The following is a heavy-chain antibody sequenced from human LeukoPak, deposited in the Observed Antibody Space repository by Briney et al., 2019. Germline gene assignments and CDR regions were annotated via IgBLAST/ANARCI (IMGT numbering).Heavy chain of an antibody. CDR2: IYHSGST. CDR3: AREGGLNCFDP. Sequence: PSETLSLTCAVSGYSISSGYYWGWIRQPPGKGLEWIGSIYHSGSTYYNPSLKSRVTISVDTSKHQFSLKLSSVTAADTAVYYCAREGGLNCFDPWGQGTLVTVSS. V-gene: IGHV4-38-2*02. CDR1: GYSISSGYY. D-gene: IGHD3-16*01. J-gene: IGHJ5*02.